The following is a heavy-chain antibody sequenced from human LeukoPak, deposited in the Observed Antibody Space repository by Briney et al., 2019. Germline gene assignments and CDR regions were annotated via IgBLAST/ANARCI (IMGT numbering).Heavy chain of an antibody. CDR2: IWFDGSKK. Sequence: PGRSLRLSCAASGFTFSDYGIHWVRQAPGQGLEGVALIWFDGSKKYYADSVKGRFTISRDNTKNTPYLPLHSLRADDTAVYYCARAHSSSSTFDLWGQGTLVTVSS. CDR1: GFTFSDYG. V-gene: IGHV3-33*01. CDR3: ARAHSSSSTFDL. J-gene: IGHJ4*02. D-gene: IGHD6-6*01.